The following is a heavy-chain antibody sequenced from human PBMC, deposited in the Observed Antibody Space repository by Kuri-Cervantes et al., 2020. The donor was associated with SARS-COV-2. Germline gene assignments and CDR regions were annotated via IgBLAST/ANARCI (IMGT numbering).Heavy chain of an antibody. J-gene: IGHJ5*02. CDR3: ARNSGYDFWFDP. CDR2: ISSSSSYI. D-gene: IGHD5-12*01. Sequence: GESLKISCAASGFTFGSYAMTWVRQAPGKGLEWVSSISSSSSYIYYADSVKGRFTISRDNAKNSLYLQMNSLRAEDTAVYYCARNSGYDFWFDPWGQGTLVTISS. V-gene: IGHV3-21*01. CDR1: GFTFGSYA.